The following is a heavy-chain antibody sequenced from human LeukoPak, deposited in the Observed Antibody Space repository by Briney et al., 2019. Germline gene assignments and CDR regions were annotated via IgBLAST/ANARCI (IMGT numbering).Heavy chain of an antibody. CDR1: GGSFSDYY. CDR3: ARPSFYDSSGYYLPY. V-gene: IGHV4-34*01. J-gene: IGHJ4*02. CDR2: INHSGST. Sequence: SETLSLTCAVYGGSFSDYYWSWIRQPPGKGLEWIGEINHSGSTNHNPSLESRVTISVDTSKNQFSLKLSSVTAADTAMYYCARPSFYDSSGYYLPYWGQGTLVTVSS. D-gene: IGHD3-22*01.